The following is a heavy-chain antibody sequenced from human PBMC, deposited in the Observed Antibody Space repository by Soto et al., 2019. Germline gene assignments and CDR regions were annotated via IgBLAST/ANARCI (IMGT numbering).Heavy chain of an antibody. CDR1: GFTFSSYA. CDR3: AKDLMKAVAGDDY. V-gene: IGHV3-23*01. CDR2: ISGSGGST. Sequence: LRLSCAASGFTFSSYAMSWVRQAPGKGLEWVSAISGSGGSTYYADSVKGRFTISRDNSKNTLYLQMNSLRAEDTAVYYCAKDLMKAVAGDDYWGQGTLVTVPS. D-gene: IGHD6-19*01. J-gene: IGHJ4*02.